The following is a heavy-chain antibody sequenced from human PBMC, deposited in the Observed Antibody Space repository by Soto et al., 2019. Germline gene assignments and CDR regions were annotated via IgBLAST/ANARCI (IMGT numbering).Heavy chain of an antibody. CDR1: GYTFTGYY. CDR3: ARALITFKAGAFDI. V-gene: IGHV1-2*04. Sequence: ASVKVSCKASGYTFTGYYMHWVRQAPGQGLEWMGWINPNSGGTNYAQKFQGWVTMTRDTSISTAYMELSRLRSDDTAVYYCARALITFKAGAFDIWGQGTMVTVSS. CDR2: INPNSGGT. D-gene: IGHD3-22*01. J-gene: IGHJ3*02.